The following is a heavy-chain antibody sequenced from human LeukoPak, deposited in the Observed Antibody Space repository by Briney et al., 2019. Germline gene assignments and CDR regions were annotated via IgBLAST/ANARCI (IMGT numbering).Heavy chain of an antibody. CDR2: INHSGST. Sequence: KPSETLSLTCAVYGVSFSSYYWSWIRQPPGKGLEWIGEINHSGSTNYNPSLKSRVTISVDTSKNQFSLKLSSVTAADTAVYYCARGGYSYGYVINWYFDLWGRGTLVTVSS. D-gene: IGHD5-18*01. J-gene: IGHJ2*01. V-gene: IGHV4-34*01. CDR3: ARGGYSYGYVINWYFDL. CDR1: GVSFSSYY.